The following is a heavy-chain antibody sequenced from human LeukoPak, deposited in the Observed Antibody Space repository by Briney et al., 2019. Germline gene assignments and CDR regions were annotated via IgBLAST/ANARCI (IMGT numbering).Heavy chain of an antibody. CDR3: AKGEIFGVVDNWFDP. J-gene: IGHJ5*02. CDR1: GFTFKNYG. D-gene: IGHD3-3*01. CDR2: IRYDSSNK. V-gene: IGHV3-30*02. Sequence: GGSLRLSCAASGFTFKNYGMHWVRQAPGKGLEWVAFIRYDSSNKYYVDSVKGRFTISRDNSKNTVYLQMNSLRAEDTAVYYCAKGEIFGVVDNWFDPWGQGTLVTVSS.